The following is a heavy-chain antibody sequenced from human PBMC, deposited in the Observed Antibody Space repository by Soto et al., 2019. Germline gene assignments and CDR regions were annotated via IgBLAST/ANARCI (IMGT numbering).Heavy chain of an antibody. CDR3: ARDSSARRYGMDV. CDR2: TYYRSKWYN. V-gene: IGHV6-1*01. CDR1: GDSVSSNSAA. J-gene: IGHJ6*02. D-gene: IGHD2-2*01. Sequence: SQTLSLPCAISGDSVSSNSAACNFMRQSPSRGLEWLGRTYYRSKWYNDYAVSVKSRITINPDTSKNQFSLQLNSVTPEDTAVYYCARDSSARRYGMDVWGQGTTVTVSS.